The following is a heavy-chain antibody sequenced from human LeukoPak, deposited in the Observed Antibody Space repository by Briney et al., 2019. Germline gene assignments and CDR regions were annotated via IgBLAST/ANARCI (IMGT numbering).Heavy chain of an antibody. J-gene: IGHJ5*02. Sequence: SETLSLTCTVSGGSISSYYWSWIRQPPGKGLEWIGYIYYSGSTNYNPSLKSRVTISVDTSKNQFSLKLSSVTAADTAVYYCARHRGWELRTNWSDPWGQGTLVTVSS. CDR3: ARHRGWELRTNWSDP. CDR2: IYYSGST. V-gene: IGHV4-59*01. D-gene: IGHD1-26*01. CDR1: GGSISSYY.